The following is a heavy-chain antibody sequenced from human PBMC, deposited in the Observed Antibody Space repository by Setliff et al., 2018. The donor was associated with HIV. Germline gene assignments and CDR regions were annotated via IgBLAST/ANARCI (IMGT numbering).Heavy chain of an antibody. CDR3: ARGARLLAGYSDRWDYYYMAV. J-gene: IGHJ6*03. Sequence: PSETLSLTCSVSGGSISSYYWSWIRQPPGKGLEWIGYIYYSGGTYYNPSLKSRVTISVDTSKNQFSLKLSSVTAADTAVYYCARGARLLAGYSDRWDYYYMAVWGKGTTVTVSS. V-gene: IGHV4-59*12. CDR2: IYYSGGT. D-gene: IGHD6-13*01. CDR1: GGSISSYY.